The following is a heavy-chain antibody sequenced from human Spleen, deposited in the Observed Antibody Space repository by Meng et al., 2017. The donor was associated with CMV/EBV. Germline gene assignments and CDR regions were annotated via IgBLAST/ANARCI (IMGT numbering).Heavy chain of an antibody. D-gene: IGHD5-24*01. Sequence: GESLKISCAASGFTFSSYSMNWVRQAPGKGLEWVSSISSSSSYIYYADSVKGRFTISRDNAKNSLYLQMNSLRAEDTAVYYCARGGRWLQLPGDFDYWGQGTLVTVSS. J-gene: IGHJ4*02. V-gene: IGHV3-21*01. CDR2: ISSSSSYI. CDR3: ARGGRWLQLPGDFDY. CDR1: GFTFSSYS.